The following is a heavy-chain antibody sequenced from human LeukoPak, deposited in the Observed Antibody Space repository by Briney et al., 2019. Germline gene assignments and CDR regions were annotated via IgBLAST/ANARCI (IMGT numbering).Heavy chain of an antibody. Sequence: GGSLRLSCAASGFTFSSYAMHWVRQAPGEGLEWVAVISYDGSNKYYADSVKGRFTISRDNSKNTLYLQMNSLRAEDTAVYYCARDGHYYDSSGYYSLDYWGQGTLVTVSS. CDR3: ARDGHYYDSSGYYSLDY. D-gene: IGHD3-22*01. V-gene: IGHV3-30*04. J-gene: IGHJ4*02. CDR1: GFTFSSYA. CDR2: ISYDGSNK.